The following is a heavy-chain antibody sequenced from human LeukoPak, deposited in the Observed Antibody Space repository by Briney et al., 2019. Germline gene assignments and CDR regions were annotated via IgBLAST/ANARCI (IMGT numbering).Heavy chain of an antibody. Sequence: PSETLSLTCTVSGGSISSSSYYWGWIRQPPGKGLEWIGSIYYSGSTYYNPSLKSRVTISVDTSKNQFSLKLSPVTAADTAVYYCAKLWAVANTHAFDIWGQGTMVTVSS. V-gene: IGHV4-39*01. D-gene: IGHD6-19*01. CDR1: GGSISSSSYY. CDR2: IYYSGST. J-gene: IGHJ3*02. CDR3: AKLWAVANTHAFDI.